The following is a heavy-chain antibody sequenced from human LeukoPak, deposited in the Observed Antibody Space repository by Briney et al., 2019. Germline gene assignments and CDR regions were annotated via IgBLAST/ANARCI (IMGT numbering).Heavy chain of an antibody. V-gene: IGHV3-23*01. Sequence: GGALRLSCAASGFTFSTYVMSWVRQAPGKRLEWVSGISDNGGSRFYADSVKGRFTIYRDSSKNTLYLQMKSLSAEDTAIYYCAKGGWLAYYFDYWGEGSLVTVSS. D-gene: IGHD6-19*01. CDR1: GFTFSTYV. CDR3: AKGGWLAYYFDY. J-gene: IGHJ4*02. CDR2: ISDNGGSR.